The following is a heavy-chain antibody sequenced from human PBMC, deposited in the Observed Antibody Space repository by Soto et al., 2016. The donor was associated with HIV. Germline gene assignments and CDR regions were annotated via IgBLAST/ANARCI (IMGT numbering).Heavy chain of an antibody. CDR1: GFTFSSYS. CDR2: ISSSSSYI. Sequence: EVQLVESGGGLVKPGGSLRLSCAASGFTFSSYSMNWVRQAPGKGLEWVSSISSSSSYIYYADSVKGRFTISRDNAKNSLYLQMNSLRAEDTAVYYCARDLAVAGTKAFDIWGQGTMVTVSS. J-gene: IGHJ3*02. V-gene: IGHV3-21*01. CDR3: ARDLAVAGTKAFDI. D-gene: IGHD6-19*01.